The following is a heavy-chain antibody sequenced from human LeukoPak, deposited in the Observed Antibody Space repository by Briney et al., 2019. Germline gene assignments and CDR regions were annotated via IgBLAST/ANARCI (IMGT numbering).Heavy chain of an antibody. CDR1: GGSISSGDYY. V-gene: IGHV4-39*01. CDR3: ARHTLLDIVVVPAAMGWFDP. D-gene: IGHD2-2*01. J-gene: IGHJ5*02. CDR2: IYYSGST. Sequence: SETLSLTCTVSGGSISSGDYYCSWIRQPPGKGLEWIGSIYYSGSTYYNPSLKSRVTISVDTSKNQFSLKLSSVTAADTAVYYCARHTLLDIVVVPAAMGWFDPWGQGTLVTVSS.